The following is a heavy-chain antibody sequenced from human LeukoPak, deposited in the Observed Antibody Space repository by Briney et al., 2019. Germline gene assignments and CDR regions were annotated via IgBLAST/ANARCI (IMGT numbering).Heavy chain of an antibody. Sequence: PGGSLRLSCAASGFTFKSFVMGWVRQAPGKGLEWVALIRYDASNKYYADSVKGRFTISRDNSKNTLYLQMNSLRGEDTAVYYCAKMCYGSGSFYYCMDVWGKGTTVTVSS. CDR3: AKMCYGSGSFYYCMDV. CDR1: GFTFKSFV. V-gene: IGHV3-30*02. CDR2: IRYDASNK. D-gene: IGHD3-10*01. J-gene: IGHJ6*03.